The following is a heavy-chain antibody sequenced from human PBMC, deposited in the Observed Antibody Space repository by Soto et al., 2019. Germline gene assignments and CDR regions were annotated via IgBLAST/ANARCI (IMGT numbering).Heavy chain of an antibody. V-gene: IGHV3-30-3*01. CDR1: GCTFKTYA. D-gene: IGHD2-21*02. Sequence: PGVSLRLSCAASGCTFKTYAMHWVRQAPGKGLKWVAVISYDGNNRYYADSVKGRFTISRDDSNNTLYLQLNSMRDEDTAVYYCARAAYCGRDCYSRIWGLGTLVTVSS. CDR2: ISYDGNNR. CDR3: ARAAYCGRDCYSRI. J-gene: IGHJ4*02.